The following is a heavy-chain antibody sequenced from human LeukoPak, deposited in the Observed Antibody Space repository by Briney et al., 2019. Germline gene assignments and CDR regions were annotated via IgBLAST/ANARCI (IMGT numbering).Heavy chain of an antibody. CDR2: IYYSGST. Sequence: PSETLSLTCAVYGGSFSGYYWSWIRQPPGKGLEWIGYIYYSGSTNYNPSLKSRVTISVDTSKNQFSLKLSSVTAADTAVYYCARDEGRRGWFDPWGQGTLVTVSS. J-gene: IGHJ5*02. V-gene: IGHV4-59*01. CDR3: ARDEGRRGWFDP. CDR1: GGSFSGYY.